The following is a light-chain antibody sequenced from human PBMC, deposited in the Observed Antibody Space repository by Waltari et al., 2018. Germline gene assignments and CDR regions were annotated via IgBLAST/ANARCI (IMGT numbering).Light chain of an antibody. Sequence: QSALTQPRSVSGFPGQSVTISCTGTSSDVGGYNYGSWYQQHPGQAPKLMIYDVSKRPSGVPDRFSGSKSGNTASLTISGLQAEDEADYYCCSYAGSYTFVVFGGGTKLTVL. J-gene: IGLJ2*01. V-gene: IGLV2-11*01. CDR2: DVS. CDR1: SSDVGGYNY. CDR3: CSYAGSYTFVV.